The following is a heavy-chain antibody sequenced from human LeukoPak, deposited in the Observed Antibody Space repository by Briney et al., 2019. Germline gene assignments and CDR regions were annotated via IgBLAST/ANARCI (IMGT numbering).Heavy chain of an antibody. CDR1: GYTFTSYD. CDR2: MNPNSGNT. D-gene: IGHD2-21*02. J-gene: IGHJ4*02. CDR3: ASLAYCGGDCLN. Sequence: ASVKVSCKASGYTFTSYDINWVRQATGQGLEWMGWMNPNSGNTGYAQKFQGRVTMTRNTSISTAYMELSRLRSDDTAVYYCASLAYCGGDCLNWGQGTLVTVSS. V-gene: IGHV1-8*01.